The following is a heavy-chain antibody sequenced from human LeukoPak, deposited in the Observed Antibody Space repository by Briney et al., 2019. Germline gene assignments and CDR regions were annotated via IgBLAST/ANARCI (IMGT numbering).Heavy chain of an antibody. D-gene: IGHD1-26*01. Sequence: PSETLSLTCTVSGDSFSYFYWSWIRQPPGKGLEWIGYIYNSGSTNYNPSLKSRVTISLDTSKNQFSLKLSSVTAADTAVYYCARDWGATNGVDAFDIWGQGTMVTVSS. V-gene: IGHV4-59*01. J-gene: IGHJ3*02. CDR2: IYNSGST. CDR1: GDSFSYFY. CDR3: ARDWGATNGVDAFDI.